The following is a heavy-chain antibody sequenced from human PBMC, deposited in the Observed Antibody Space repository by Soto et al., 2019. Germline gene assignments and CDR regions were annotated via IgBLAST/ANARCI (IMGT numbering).Heavy chain of an antibody. CDR3: ARDTTKGITMIVVATGVFDF. D-gene: IGHD3-22*01. V-gene: IGHV1-69*13. CDR1: GGTFISYA. Sequence: GASVKVSCKASGGTFISYAISWVRQAPGQGLEWMGGIIPIFGTANYAQKFQGRVTITADESTSTAYMELSSLRSEDTAVYYCARDTTKGITMIVVATGVFDFWGKGKMVTVS. J-gene: IGHJ3*01. CDR2: IIPIFGTA.